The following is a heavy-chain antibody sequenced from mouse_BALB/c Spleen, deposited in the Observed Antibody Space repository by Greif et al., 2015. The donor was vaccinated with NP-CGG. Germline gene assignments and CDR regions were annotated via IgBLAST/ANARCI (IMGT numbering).Heavy chain of an antibody. V-gene: IGHV14-3*02. Sequence: VQLQQSGAELVKPGASVKLSCTASGFNIKDTYMHWVKQRPEQGLEWIGRIDPANGNTKYDPKFQGKATITADTSSNTAYLQLSSLTSEDTAVYYCARPTMITVYFDYWGQGTTLTVSS. CDR3: ARPTMITVYFDY. CDR1: GFNIKDTY. CDR2: IDPANGNT. D-gene: IGHD2-4*01. J-gene: IGHJ2*01.